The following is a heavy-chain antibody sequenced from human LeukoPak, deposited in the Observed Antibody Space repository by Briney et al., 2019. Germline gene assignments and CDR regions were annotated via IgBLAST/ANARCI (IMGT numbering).Heavy chain of an antibody. D-gene: IGHD2-21*02. V-gene: IGHV1-18*01. J-gene: IGHJ4*02. CDR3: ARDPGLVTAIRRGYYFDY. Sequence: VASVKVSCKASGYTFTSYGISWVRQAPGQGLEWMGWISAYNGNTNYAQKLQGRVTMTTDTSTSTAYMELRSLRSDDTAVYYCARDPGLVTAIRRGYYFDYWGRGTLVTVSS. CDR2: ISAYNGNT. CDR1: GYTFTSYG.